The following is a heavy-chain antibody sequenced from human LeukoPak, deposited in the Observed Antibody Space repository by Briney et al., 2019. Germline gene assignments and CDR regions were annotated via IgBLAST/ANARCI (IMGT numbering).Heavy chain of an antibody. V-gene: IGHV4-30-2*01. J-gene: IGHJ4*02. D-gene: IGHD3-22*01. Sequence: SETLSLTCAVSGCSISSGGYSWSWIRQPPGKGLEWIGYIYHSGSTYYNPSLKSRVTISVDRSKNQFSLKLSSVTAADTAVYYCAREDYDSSGYPYFDYWGQGTLATVSS. CDR2: IYHSGST. CDR1: GCSISSGGYS. CDR3: AREDYDSSGYPYFDY.